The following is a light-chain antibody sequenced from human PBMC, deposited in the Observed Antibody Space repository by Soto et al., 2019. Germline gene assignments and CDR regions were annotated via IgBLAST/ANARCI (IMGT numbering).Light chain of an antibody. CDR2: AAS. Sequence: DIQMTQSPSSLSASVGDRVSITCRASQGIRNSLAWYQQKPGKVPKLLIYAASTLESGVPSRFSGSGSETDFTLTISSLQPEDVATDFCQKYNSAPTWTFGPGTKVEI. CDR3: QKYNSAPTWT. J-gene: IGKJ1*01. CDR1: QGIRNS. V-gene: IGKV1-27*01.